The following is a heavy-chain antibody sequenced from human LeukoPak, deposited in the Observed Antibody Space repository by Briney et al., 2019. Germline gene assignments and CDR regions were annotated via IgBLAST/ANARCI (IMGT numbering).Heavy chain of an antibody. V-gene: IGHV3-48*03. J-gene: IGHJ4*02. CDR2: ISSSGSTI. CDR1: GFTFSSYE. CDR3: ARVRYGSGWNFDY. D-gene: IGHD6-19*01. Sequence: GGSLRLSCAASGFTFSSYEMNWVRQAPGEGLEWVAYISSSGSTIYYADSVKGRFTISRDNAKKSLYLQMNSPRAEDTAVYYCARVRYGSGWNFDYWGQGTLVTVSS.